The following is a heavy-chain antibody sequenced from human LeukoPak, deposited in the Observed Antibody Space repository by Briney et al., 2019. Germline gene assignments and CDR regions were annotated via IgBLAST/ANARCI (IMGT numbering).Heavy chain of an antibody. V-gene: IGHV1-24*01. CDR2: FDPEDVET. D-gene: IGHD2/OR15-2a*01. CDR3: ATDFYRGRQFDY. J-gene: IGHJ4*02. Sequence: GPSVTLSCKVSGNTFTDLSMNWVRLAPGKGLEWMGGFDPEDVETIYAQKFQGRVTMTEDTSTATAYMELSSLRPDDTAVYYCATDFYRGRQFDYWGQGTLVTVSS. CDR1: GNTFTDLS.